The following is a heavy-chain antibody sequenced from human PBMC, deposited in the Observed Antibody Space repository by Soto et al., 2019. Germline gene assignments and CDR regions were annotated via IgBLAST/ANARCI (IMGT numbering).Heavy chain of an antibody. V-gene: IGHV2-5*02. CDR1: GFSLSTSGVG. Sequence: SGPTLVSPTQTLTLTCTFSGFSLSTSGVGVGWIRKPPGKALEWLALIYWDGDKRYSPSLKSRLTITKDTSKNQVVLTTTNMDPVDTAIYYCAHTLSSIAARYFAYWGQGTLVTVSS. CDR3: AHTLSSIAARYFAY. CDR2: IYWDGDK. J-gene: IGHJ4*02. D-gene: IGHD6-6*01.